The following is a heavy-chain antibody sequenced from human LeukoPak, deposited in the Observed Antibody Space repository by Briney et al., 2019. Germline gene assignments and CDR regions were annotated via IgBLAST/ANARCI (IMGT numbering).Heavy chain of an antibody. CDR3: ARQYSSSLCYFDY. V-gene: IGHV4-34*01. CDR2: INHSGST. J-gene: IGHJ4*02. Sequence: SETLSLTCAVYGGSFSGYYSSWIRQPPGKGLEWIGEINHSGSTNYNPSLKSRVTISVDTSKSQFSLKLSSVTAADKAVYYCARQYSSSLCYFDYWGQGTLVTVSS. CDR1: GGSFSGYY. D-gene: IGHD6-6*01.